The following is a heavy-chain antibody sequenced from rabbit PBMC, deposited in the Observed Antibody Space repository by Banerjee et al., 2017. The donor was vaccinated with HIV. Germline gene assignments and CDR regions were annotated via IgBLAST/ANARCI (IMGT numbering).Heavy chain of an antibody. J-gene: IGHJ2*01. CDR1: GFSFSSGYN. V-gene: IGHV1S40*01. Sequence: QSLEESGGGLVKPGASLTLTCTASGFSFSSGYNMCWVRQAPGKGLEWIACIYTSSGSTYYASWAKGRFTISKTSSTTVTLRLTSLTGADTATYFCARGIGGSSSGYWDAFDPWGPGTLVTVS. CDR2: IYTSSGST. CDR3: ARGIGGSSSGYWDAFDP. D-gene: IGHD1-1*01.